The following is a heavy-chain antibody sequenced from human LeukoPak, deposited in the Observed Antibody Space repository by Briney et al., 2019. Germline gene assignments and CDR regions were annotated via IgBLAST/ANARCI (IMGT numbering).Heavy chain of an antibody. V-gene: IGHV3-23*01. Sequence: GGSLRLSCAASGFTFSTYAMSWVRQAPGKGLEWVSHFGGSGGSIYYADSVKGRFTISRDNSKNTLYLQMNSLRAEDTAVYYCAKSDCGGDCHLLDYWGQGTLGTVSS. D-gene: IGHD2-21*02. CDR3: AKSDCGGDCHLLDY. J-gene: IGHJ4*02. CDR1: GFTFSTYA. CDR2: FGGSGGSI.